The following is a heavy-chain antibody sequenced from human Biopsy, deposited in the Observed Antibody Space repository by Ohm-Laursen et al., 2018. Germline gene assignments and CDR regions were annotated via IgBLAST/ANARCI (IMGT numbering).Heavy chain of an antibody. J-gene: IGHJ5*02. D-gene: IGHD2-21*01. CDR3: ARGYSRRVSIFEASIYWFDT. CDR2: MIPSSGKT. CDR1: GYSFSTYD. V-gene: IGHV1-8*01. Sequence: SVKVSCKASGYSFSTYDVNWARQARGQGLEWMGWMIPSSGKTGYAQRFQGRVTLTMNTSISTAYMELSGLRSEDTAVYFCARGYSRRVSIFEASIYWFDTWGQGTLLTVSS.